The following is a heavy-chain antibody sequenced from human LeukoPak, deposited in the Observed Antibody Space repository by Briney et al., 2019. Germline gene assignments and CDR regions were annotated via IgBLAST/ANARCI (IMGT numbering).Heavy chain of an antibody. CDR1: GGSFSGYY. CDR2: INHRGST. J-gene: IGHJ4*02. Sequence: SETLSLTCAVYGGSFSGYYWSWIRQPPGKGLEWIGEINHRGSTNYNPSLKSRVTISVDTSKNQFSLKLSSVTAADTAVYYCASRRGYSYGLPFDYWGQGTLVTVSS. CDR3: ASRRGYSYGLPFDY. D-gene: IGHD5-18*01. V-gene: IGHV4-34*01.